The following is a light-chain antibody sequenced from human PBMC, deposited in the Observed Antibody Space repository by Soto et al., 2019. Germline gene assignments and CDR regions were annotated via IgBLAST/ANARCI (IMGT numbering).Light chain of an antibody. CDR1: QSVSSN. CDR3: QQFGSSPPYT. V-gene: IGKV3-15*01. CDR2: GAS. J-gene: IGKJ2*01. Sequence: EIVMTQSPATLSVSPGERATLSCRASQSVSSNLAWYQQKPGQAPRLLIYGASTRATGIPARFSGSGSGTDFTLTITTLDPEDSAVYDCQQFGSSPPYTFGQGTRLEIK.